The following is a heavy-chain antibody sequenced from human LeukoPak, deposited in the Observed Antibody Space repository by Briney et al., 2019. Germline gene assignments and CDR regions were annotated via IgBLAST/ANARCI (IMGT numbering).Heavy chain of an antibody. CDR2: ISSGSTG. CDR3: VRDPISLSPGETV. J-gene: IGHJ6*04. V-gene: IGHV3-11*01. CDR1: GFTFNDYY. Sequence: GGSLRLSRAASGFTFNDYYMSWIRQAPGKGLEWVPYISSGSTGYYADSVKGRFTISRDNAKNSLFLQMNSLRAEDTAVYYCVRDPISLSPGETVWGKGTTVAVSS. D-gene: IGHD3-16*01.